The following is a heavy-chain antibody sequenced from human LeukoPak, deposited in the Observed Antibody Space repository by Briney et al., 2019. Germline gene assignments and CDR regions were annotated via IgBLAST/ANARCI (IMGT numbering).Heavy chain of an antibody. D-gene: IGHD3-9*01. J-gene: IGHJ5*02. CDR2: IYHSGST. Sequence: SETLSLTCAVSGYSICSGYYWGWIRQPPGKGLEWIGSIYHSGSTYYNPSLKSRVTISVDTSKNQFSLKLSSVTAADTAVYYCARKDVQYFDWLSDNWFDPWGQGTLVTVSS. V-gene: IGHV4-38-2*01. CDR3: ARKDVQYFDWLSDNWFDP. CDR1: GYSICSGYY.